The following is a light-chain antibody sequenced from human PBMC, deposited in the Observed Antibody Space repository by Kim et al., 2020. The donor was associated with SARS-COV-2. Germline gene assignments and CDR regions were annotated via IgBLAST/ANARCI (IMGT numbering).Light chain of an antibody. V-gene: IGKV1-12*01. CDR3: QQSASLPVT. CDR2: GAS. CDR1: QGISTH. Sequence: SASLGGTVTITCRASQGISTHLVWYRQKPGEGPKLLIHGASTLHIGVPSRFIGGGSGTDFTLTITSLQPEDFASYYCQQSASLPVTFGGGTKVEIK. J-gene: IGKJ4*01.